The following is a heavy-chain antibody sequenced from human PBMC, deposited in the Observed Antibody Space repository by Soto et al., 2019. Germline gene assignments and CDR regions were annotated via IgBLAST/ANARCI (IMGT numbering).Heavy chain of an antibody. J-gene: IGHJ4*02. V-gene: IGHV3-30-3*01. D-gene: IGHD3-22*01. CDR3: ARVPLYYYDSSGYGPFDY. CDR1: GFTFSSYA. Sequence: GGSLRLSCAASGFTFSSYAMHWVRQAPGKGLEWVAVISYDGSNKYYADSVKGRFTISRDNSKNTLYLQMNSLRAEDTAVYYCARVPLYYYDSSGYGPFDYWGQGTLVPVSS. CDR2: ISYDGSNK.